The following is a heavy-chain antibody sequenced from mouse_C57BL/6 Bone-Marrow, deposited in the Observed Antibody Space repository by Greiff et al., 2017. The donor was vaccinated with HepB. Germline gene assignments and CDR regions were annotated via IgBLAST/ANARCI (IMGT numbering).Heavy chain of an antibody. J-gene: IGHJ1*03. CDR3: ARDIYYYGSSYDWYFDV. D-gene: IGHD1-1*01. Sequence: EVKLMESEGGLVQPGSSMKLSCTASGFTFSDYYMAWVRQVPEKGLEWVANINYDGSSTYYLDSLKSRFTISRDNAKNILYLQMSSLKSEDTATYYCARDIYYYGSSYDWYFDVWGTGTTVTVSS. CDR1: GFTFSDYY. CDR2: INYDGSST. V-gene: IGHV5-16*01.